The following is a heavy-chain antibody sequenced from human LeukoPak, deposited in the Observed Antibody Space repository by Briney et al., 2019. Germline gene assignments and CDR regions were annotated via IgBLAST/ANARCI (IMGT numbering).Heavy chain of an antibody. J-gene: IGHJ4*02. CDR3: AREYSSSYYFDY. Sequence: SETLSLTCTVSGVSISSYYWSWIRQPPGKGLEWIGYIYYSGSTNYNPSLKSRVTISVDTSKNQFSLKLSSVTAADTAVYYCAREYSSSYYFDYWGQGTLVTVSS. D-gene: IGHD6-6*01. CDR2: IYYSGST. V-gene: IGHV4-59*01. CDR1: GVSISSYY.